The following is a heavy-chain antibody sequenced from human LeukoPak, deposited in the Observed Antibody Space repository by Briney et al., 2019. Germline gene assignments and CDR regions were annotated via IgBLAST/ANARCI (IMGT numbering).Heavy chain of an antibody. V-gene: IGHV3-30-3*01. Sequence: GGSLRLSCAASGFTFSVYFMGWVRQAPGKGLEWVAVISYDGSNKYYADSVKGRFTISRDNSKNTLYLQMNSLRAEDTAVYYCARDLYDSAENYYYGMDVWGQGTTVTVSS. CDR1: GFTFSVYF. CDR3: ARDLYDSAENYYYGMDV. D-gene: IGHD5/OR15-5a*01. CDR2: ISYDGSNK. J-gene: IGHJ6*02.